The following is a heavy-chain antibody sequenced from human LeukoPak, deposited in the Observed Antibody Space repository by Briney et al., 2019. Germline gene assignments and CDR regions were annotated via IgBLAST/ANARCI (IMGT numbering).Heavy chain of an antibody. D-gene: IGHD2-2*01. J-gene: IGHJ4*02. Sequence: GGSLRLSCAASGFTFSSYSMNRVRQAPGKGLEWVSSISSSSSYIYYADSVKGRFTISRDNAKNSLYLQMNSLRAEDTAVYYCARSWDIVVVPAAMSFDYWGQGTLVTVSS. CDR3: ARSWDIVVVPAAMSFDY. CDR2: ISSSSSYI. CDR1: GFTFSSYS. V-gene: IGHV3-21*01.